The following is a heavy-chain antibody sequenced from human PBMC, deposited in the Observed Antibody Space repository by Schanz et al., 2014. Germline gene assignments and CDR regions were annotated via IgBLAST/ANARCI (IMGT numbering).Heavy chain of an antibody. CDR2: FYNPGST. J-gene: IGHJ6*02. CDR1: GDSVNSNY. CDR3: ARWKKDHYAFGTYRGNYYAVDV. Sequence: QVQLQESGPGLVKPSETLSLTCTVSGDSVNSNYWNWIRQSPGRGLEWIGHFYNPGSTNYNPSLKSRAPKSIATSTNKFSLKLPSVTAADTSVYFCARWKKDHYAFGTYRGNYYAVDVWGQGTTVIVSS. V-gene: IGHV4-59*08. D-gene: IGHD3-10*01.